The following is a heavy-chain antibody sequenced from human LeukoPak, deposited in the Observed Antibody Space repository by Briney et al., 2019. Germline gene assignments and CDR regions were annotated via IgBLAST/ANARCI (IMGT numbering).Heavy chain of an antibody. CDR1: GFTFSSYS. Sequence: PGGSLRLSCATSGFTFSSYSMNWVCQAPGKGLEWVSSISSSSSYIYYADSVKGRFTISRDNAKNSLYLQMNSLRAEDTAVYYCARDLAEKGMWYSSGCVNYWGQGTLVTVSS. CDR3: ARDLAEKGMWYSSGCVNY. CDR2: ISSSSSYI. V-gene: IGHV3-21*01. D-gene: IGHD6-19*01. J-gene: IGHJ4*02.